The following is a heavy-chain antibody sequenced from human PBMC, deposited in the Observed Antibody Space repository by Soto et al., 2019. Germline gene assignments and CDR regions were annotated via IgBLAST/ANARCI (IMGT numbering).Heavy chain of an antibody. J-gene: IGHJ6*02. D-gene: IGHD2-21*01. CDR1: GFTFTDHF. CDR3: ASPHHLRVGFIPGDRAV. V-gene: IGHV3-72*01. CDR2: SKNKANAYTT. Sequence: EVQLVESGGGLVQPGGSLRLSCAASGFTFTDHFVDWVRQAPGKGLEWVGRSKNKANAYTTEYAASVKGRFSVSRDQSKKSVYLQMNSLKTEDTAVYYCASPHHLRVGFIPGDRAVWGQGTTVPVSS.